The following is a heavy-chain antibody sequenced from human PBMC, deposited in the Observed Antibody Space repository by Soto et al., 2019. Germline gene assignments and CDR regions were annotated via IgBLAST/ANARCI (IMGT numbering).Heavy chain of an antibody. CDR1: GDTFTGYY. CDR3: ARESGGATATLDYYYFYMDV. Sequence: QVQLVQSGAEVKKPGASVTVSCRASGDTFTGYYMHWVRQAPGQGLEWMGWIKPNSGVTKYAQKFQGWVTMTRDTSIRTVYMQLSRLRSDDTAVYYCARESGGATATLDYYYFYMDVWGTGTTVTVSS. CDR2: IKPNSGVT. J-gene: IGHJ6*03. D-gene: IGHD5-12*01. V-gene: IGHV1-2*04.